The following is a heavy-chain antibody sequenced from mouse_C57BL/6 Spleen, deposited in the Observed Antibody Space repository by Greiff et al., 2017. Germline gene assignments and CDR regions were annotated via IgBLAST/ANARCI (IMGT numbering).Heavy chain of an antibody. Sequence: VQLQQSGAELVRPGTSVLMSCKASGYTFTNYWIGWAKQRPGHGLEWIGDIYPGGAYTNYNEKFKGKATLPADKSSSTADMQLSSLTSEDSANYYCARYYHSSSPDYFDHWGKGTTPT. CDR3: ARYYHSSSPDYFDH. J-gene: IGHJ2*01. V-gene: IGHV1-63*01. CDR1: GYTFTNYW. CDR2: IYPGGAYT. D-gene: IGHD1-1*01.